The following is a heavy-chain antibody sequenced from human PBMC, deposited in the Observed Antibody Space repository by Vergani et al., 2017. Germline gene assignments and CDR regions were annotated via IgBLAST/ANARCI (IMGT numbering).Heavy chain of an antibody. V-gene: IGHV1-69*09. Sequence: QVQLVQSGAEVKKPGASVKVSCKASGYTFSSYAISWVRQAPGQGLEWMGRIIPILGIANDAQKFQGRVTITADKTTSTAYMGLSSLRAEDTAVYYCAKEGHYEFCSVLGGDYYYYYGMDVGGQETTVTVSS. CDR2: IIPILGIA. J-gene: IGHJ6*02. D-gene: IGHD3-3*01. CDR1: GYTFSSYA. CDR3: AKEGHYEFCSVLGGDYYYYYGMDV.